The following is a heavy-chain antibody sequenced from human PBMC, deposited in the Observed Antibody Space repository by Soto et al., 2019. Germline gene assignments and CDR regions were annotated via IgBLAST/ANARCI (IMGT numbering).Heavy chain of an antibody. J-gene: IGHJ4*02. V-gene: IGHV4-59*07. Sequence: SDCMALGCTVSGGWMTISYLGWIRKQTGRGLKSIGYVFYSGSADYNPSLKSRVTISVDTSKNQFSLKLRSVTAADTAIYYCASIKRGYTFGSILDFWGRGIPVTLSS. CDR2: VFYSGSA. CDR3: ASIKRGYTFGSILDF. D-gene: IGHD5-18*01. CDR1: GGWMTISY.